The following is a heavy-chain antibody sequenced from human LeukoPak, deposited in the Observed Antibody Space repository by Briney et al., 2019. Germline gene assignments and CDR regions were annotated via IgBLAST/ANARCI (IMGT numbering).Heavy chain of an antibody. Sequence: AGGSLRLSCAASGFTFSSYSMNWVRQAPGKGLEWVSSISSSSSYIYYADSVKGRFTISRDNAKNSLYLQMNSLRAEDTAVYYCARDPTQYLRYGHFDYWGQGTLVTVSS. J-gene: IGHJ4*02. CDR2: ISSSSSYI. CDR1: GFTFSSYS. D-gene: IGHD5/OR15-5a*01. V-gene: IGHV3-21*01. CDR3: ARDPTQYLRYGHFDY.